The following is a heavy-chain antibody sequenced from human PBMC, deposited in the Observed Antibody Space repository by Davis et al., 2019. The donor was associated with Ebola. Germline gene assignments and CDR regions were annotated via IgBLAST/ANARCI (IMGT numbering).Heavy chain of an antibody. CDR2: ISYDGSNK. CDR3: AKGSVTIFGVAPDYYGMDV. V-gene: IGHV3-30-3*01. Sequence: GGSLRFSCAASGFTFSSYAMHWVRQAPGKGLEWVAVISYDGSNKYYADSVKGRFTISRDNSKNTLYLQMNSLRAEDTAVYYCAKGSVTIFGVAPDYYGMDVWGKGTTVTVSS. CDR1: GFTFSSYA. J-gene: IGHJ6*04. D-gene: IGHD3-3*01.